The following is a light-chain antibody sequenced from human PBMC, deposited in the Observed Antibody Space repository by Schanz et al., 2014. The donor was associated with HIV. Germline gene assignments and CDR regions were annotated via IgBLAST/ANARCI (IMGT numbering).Light chain of an antibody. CDR3: QQCVTYPYT. CDR1: QAISSS. Sequence: AIQLTQSPSSLSASVGDRVTITCRASQAISSSLAWYQQKPGKTPNLLIFGASTLQTGVPSRFSGSGSGTEFTLTISSLQPDDFATYYCQQCVTYPYTFGQGTTLDIK. CDR2: GAS. V-gene: IGKV1-13*02. J-gene: IGKJ2*01.